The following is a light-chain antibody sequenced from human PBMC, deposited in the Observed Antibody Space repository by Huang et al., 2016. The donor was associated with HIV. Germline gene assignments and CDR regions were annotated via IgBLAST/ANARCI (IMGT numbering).Light chain of an antibody. CDR2: WAS. V-gene: IGKV4-1*01. J-gene: IGKJ1*01. CDR1: QSVLSTSDNRNY. CDR3: QQYYSTPG. Sequence: DIVMTQSPDSLTVSLGARATINCVSSQSVLSTSDNRNYLAGYQQKTRQPPKLLISWASTRESGVPDRVRGGGSATDFTLTIDNLQAEDVAFYFCQQYYSTPGFGRGTYVEV.